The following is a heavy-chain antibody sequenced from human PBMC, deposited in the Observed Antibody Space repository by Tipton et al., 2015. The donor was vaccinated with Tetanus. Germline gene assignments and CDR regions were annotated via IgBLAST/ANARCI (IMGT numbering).Heavy chain of an antibody. Sequence: RSLRLSCAASGFTFSSYAMHWVRQAPGKGLEWVAVISYDGSNKYYADSVKGRFTISRDNSKNTLYPQMNSLRAEDTAVYYCARERVFSYSYGRPYFDHWGQGTLVTVSS. CDR2: ISYDGSNK. V-gene: IGHV3-30*04. J-gene: IGHJ4*02. CDR1: GFTFSSYA. CDR3: ARERVFSYSYGRPYFDH. D-gene: IGHD5-18*01.